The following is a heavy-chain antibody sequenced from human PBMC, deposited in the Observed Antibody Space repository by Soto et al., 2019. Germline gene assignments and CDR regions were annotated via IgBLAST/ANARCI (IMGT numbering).Heavy chain of an antibody. CDR2: INHSGST. Sequence: SETLSLTCAVYGGSFSGYYWSWIRQPPGKGLEWIGEINHSGSTNYNPSLKSRVTISVDTSKNQFSLKLNSVTAADTAVYYCVRPNVRGYCSSTNCYTDGMDVWGQGTTVTVSS. CDR3: VRPNVRGYCSSTNCYTDGMDV. D-gene: IGHD2-2*02. V-gene: IGHV4-34*01. CDR1: GGSFSGYY. J-gene: IGHJ6*02.